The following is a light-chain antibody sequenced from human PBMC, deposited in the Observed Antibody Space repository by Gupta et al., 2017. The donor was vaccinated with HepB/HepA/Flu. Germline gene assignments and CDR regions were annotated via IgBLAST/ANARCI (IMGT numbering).Light chain of an antibody. Sequence: VMTQSPLSLPVTPGEPASISCRSSQSLLHSNGYNYLDWYLQKPGQSPQLLIYLGSNRASGVPDRFSGSGSGTDFTLKISRVEAEDVRVYYCRRGLQTPLTFGGGTKVEIK. CDR3: RRGLQTPLT. CDR2: LGS. CDR1: QSLLHSNGYNY. V-gene: IGKV2-28*01. J-gene: IGKJ4*01.